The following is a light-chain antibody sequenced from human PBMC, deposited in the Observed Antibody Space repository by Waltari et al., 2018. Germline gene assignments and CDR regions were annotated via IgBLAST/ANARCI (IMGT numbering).Light chain of an antibody. V-gene: IGKV3-15*01. CDR2: GAS. J-gene: IGKJ1*01. Sequence: DTVMTQSPVTLSVSLVERATLSCRASQSVSTNLAWYQQKPGQAPRLLLYGASTRATDIPARFSGSGSGTEFTLTISSLQSEDSAIYYCHQYNKGPQTFGQGTKVEI. CDR1: QSVSTN. CDR3: HQYNKGPQT.